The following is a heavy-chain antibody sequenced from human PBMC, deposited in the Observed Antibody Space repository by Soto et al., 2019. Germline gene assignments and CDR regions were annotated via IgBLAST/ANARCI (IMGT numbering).Heavy chain of an antibody. CDR1: GYTFTGYY. CDR3: ARSDYDILTGKPHYFDY. CDR2: INPNSGGT. D-gene: IGHD3-9*01. Sequence: VASVKVSCKASGYTFTGYYMHWVRQAPGQGLEWMGWINPNSGGTNYAQKFQGWVTMTRDTSISTAYMELSRLRSDDTAVYYCARSDYDILTGKPHYFDYWGQGTLVTVSS. J-gene: IGHJ4*02. V-gene: IGHV1-2*04.